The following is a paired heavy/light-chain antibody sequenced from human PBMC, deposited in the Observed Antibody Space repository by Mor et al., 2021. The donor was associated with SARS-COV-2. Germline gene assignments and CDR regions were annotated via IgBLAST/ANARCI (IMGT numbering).Light chain of an antibody. CDR2: GAS. CDR1: QSMSSN. V-gene: IGKV3-15*01. CDR3: QQYNSWPLT. Sequence: EIVMTQSPATLSVSPGERATLSCRASQSMSSNLAWYQQKLGQAPRLLIYGASTRATGIPGRFSGSGSGTEFTLTISSMQSEDFAVYYCQQYNSWPLTFGGGTKVEIK. J-gene: IGKJ4*01.
Heavy chain of an antibody. V-gene: IGHV3-23*01. CDR2: LSASGGSP. D-gene: IGHD6-13*01. CDR3: ARDLVAGGGTGTFHI. CDR1: GFTFSSYV. Sequence: EVHLLESGGDLVQPGGSLRLSCAASGFTFSSYVMTWVRQAPGKGLEWVSGLSASGGSPYYADSVRGRFTISRDNSKNTLYLQMNSLRAEDTAVYYCARDLVAGGGTGTFHIWGQGTMVTVSS. J-gene: IGHJ3*02.